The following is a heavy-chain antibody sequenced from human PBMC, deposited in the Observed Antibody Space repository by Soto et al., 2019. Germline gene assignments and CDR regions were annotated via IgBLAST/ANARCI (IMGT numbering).Heavy chain of an antibody. Sequence: ASVKLSCKASGGTFSSYAISWVRQAPGQGLEWMGGIIPIFGTANYAQKFQGRVTITADESTSTAYMELSSLRSEDTAVYYCARVPGIVVLVASRDYHYLQDFWGQGSTVIVS. J-gene: IGHJ6*02. V-gene: IGHV1-69*13. CDR2: IIPIFGTA. CDR3: ARVPGIVVLVASRDYHYLQDF. CDR1: GGTFSSYA. D-gene: IGHD2-15*01.